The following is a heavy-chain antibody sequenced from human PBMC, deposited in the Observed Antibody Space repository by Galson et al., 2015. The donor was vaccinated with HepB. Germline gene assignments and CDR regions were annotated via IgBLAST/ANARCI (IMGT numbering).Heavy chain of an antibody. J-gene: IGHJ4*02. CDR3: ARETSWTLYSSSWPFDY. Sequence: SLRLSCAASGFTFSSYSMNWVRQAPGKGLEWVSYISSSSSTIYYADSVKGRFTISRDNAKNSLYLQMNSLRDEDTAVYYCARETSWTLYSSSWPFDYWGQGTLVTVSS. D-gene: IGHD6-13*01. CDR2: ISSSSSTI. CDR1: GFTFSSYS. V-gene: IGHV3-48*02.